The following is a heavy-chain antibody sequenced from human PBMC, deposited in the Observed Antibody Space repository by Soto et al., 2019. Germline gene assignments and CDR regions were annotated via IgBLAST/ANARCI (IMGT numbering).Heavy chain of an antibody. CDR1: GFTFRGYG. J-gene: IGHJ4*01. CDR3: ARDGWGSTWYFAP. CDR2: ISYNEKQT. D-gene: IGHD1-20*01. V-gene: IGHV3-30*03. Sequence: PGGSXCLSCGAPGFTFRGYGLYWVCMAQGKGLEWVAVISYNEKQTYYADSVKGRFTISKDKSRRTLFLQMNSLRVDDPAVYYCARDGWGSTWYFAPWARGTLAPSPQ.